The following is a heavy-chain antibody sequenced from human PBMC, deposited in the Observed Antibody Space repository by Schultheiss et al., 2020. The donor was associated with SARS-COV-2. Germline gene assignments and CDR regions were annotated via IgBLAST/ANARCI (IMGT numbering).Heavy chain of an antibody. CDR3: ARVAISSIAARQGRYYFDY. J-gene: IGHJ4*02. CDR1: GYTFTGYY. D-gene: IGHD6-6*01. Sequence: ASVKVSCKASGYTFTGYYMHWVRQAPGQGLEWMGRINPNSGGTNYAQKLQGRVTMTTDTSTSTAYMELRSLRSDDTAVYYCARVAISSIAARQGRYYFDYWGQGTLVTVSS. V-gene: IGHV1-2*06. CDR2: INPNSGGT.